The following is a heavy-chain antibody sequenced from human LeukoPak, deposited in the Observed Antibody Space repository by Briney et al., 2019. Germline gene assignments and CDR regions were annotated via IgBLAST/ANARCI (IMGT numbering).Heavy chain of an antibody. V-gene: IGHV3-23*01. CDR2: FSGSTGST. Sequence: GGSLRLSCAAFGFTFSSYGMNWVRQAPGKGLEWVSGFSGSTGSTHYADSVKGRFTISRDNSRYTLSLQMNSLRGEDTAVYYCARGGMRGKISYTYYYMDVWGKGTTVTVSS. CDR3: ARGGMRGKISYTYYYMDV. J-gene: IGHJ6*03. D-gene: IGHD2-2*02. CDR1: GFTFSSYG.